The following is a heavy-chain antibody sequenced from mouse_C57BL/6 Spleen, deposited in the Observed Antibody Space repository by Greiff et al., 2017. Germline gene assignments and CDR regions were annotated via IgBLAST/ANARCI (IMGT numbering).Heavy chain of an antibody. J-gene: IGHJ3*01. CDR2: IRLKSDNYAT. Sequence: EVQLQQSGGGLVQPGGSMKLSCVASGFTFSNYWMNWARQSPEKGLEWVAQIRLKSDNYATYYAESVKGRFTISRDDSKSCVYLRMHNLRAEDTGIYYCSASCGFAYWGQGTLVTASA. V-gene: IGHV6-3*01. CDR1: GFTFSNYW. D-gene: IGHD1-1*02. CDR3: SASCGFAY.